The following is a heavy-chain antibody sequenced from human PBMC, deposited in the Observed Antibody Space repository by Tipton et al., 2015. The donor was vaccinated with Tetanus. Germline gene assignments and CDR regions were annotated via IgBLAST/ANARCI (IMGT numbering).Heavy chain of an antibody. CDR2: ISSSSSTK. CDR3: ASGSALDY. Sequence: SLRLSCAASGFTFISYSMNWVRQAPGKGLEWVSYISSSSSTKYYADSVKGRFTISRDNAENSLYLRITTLRAEDTAVYYCASGSALDYWGQGTLVTVSS. V-gene: IGHV3-48*01. J-gene: IGHJ4*02. CDR1: GFTFISYS. D-gene: IGHD6-25*01.